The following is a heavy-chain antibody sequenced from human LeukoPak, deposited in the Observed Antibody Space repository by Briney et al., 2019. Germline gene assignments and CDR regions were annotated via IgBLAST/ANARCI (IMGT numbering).Heavy chain of an antibody. D-gene: IGHD5-12*01. Sequence: GGSLRLSCAASGFTFNRYATSWVRHAPGKGLEWVSANSDSGCSTYYADSAKGRFTIPRDNSKTTLYLQSNSLRAEDTAVYYCAKDGVEDIVATIYFVYWGQGTLVTVSS. CDR3: AKDGVEDIVATIYFVY. J-gene: IGHJ4*02. V-gene: IGHV3-23*01. CDR1: GFTFNRYA. CDR2: NSDSGCST.